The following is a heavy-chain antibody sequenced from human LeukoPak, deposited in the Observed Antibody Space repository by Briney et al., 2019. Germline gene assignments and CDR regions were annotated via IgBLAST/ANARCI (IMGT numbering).Heavy chain of an antibody. CDR3: AKDRIRGDFDY. V-gene: IGHV3-23*01. CDR1: GFTFSSYA. Sequence: GGSLRLSCAASGFTFSSYAMSWVRQAPGKGLEWVSVISGSGISTHYADSVKGRFTISRDNSKNTLYLQMNSLRADDTAIYYCAKDRIRGDFDYWGQGTLVTVSS. CDR2: ISGSGIST. D-gene: IGHD3-10*01. J-gene: IGHJ4*02.